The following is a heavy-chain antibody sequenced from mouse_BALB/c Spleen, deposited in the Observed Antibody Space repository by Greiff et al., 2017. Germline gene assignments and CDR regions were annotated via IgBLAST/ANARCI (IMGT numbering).Heavy chain of an antibody. V-gene: IGHV8-12*01. Sequence: QVTLKESGPGILQPSQTLSLTCSFSGFSLSTSGMGVSWIRQPSGKGLEWLAHIYWDDDKRYNPSLKSRLTISKDTSSNQVFLKITSVDTADTATYYCARRADGYEAMDYWGQGTSVTVSS. J-gene: IGHJ4*01. D-gene: IGHD2-3*01. CDR3: ARRADGYEAMDY. CDR1: GFSLSTSGMG. CDR2: IYWDDDK.